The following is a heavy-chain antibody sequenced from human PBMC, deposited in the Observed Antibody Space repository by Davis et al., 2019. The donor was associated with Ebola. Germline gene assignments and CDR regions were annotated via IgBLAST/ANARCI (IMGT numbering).Heavy chain of an antibody. V-gene: IGHV3-73*01. J-gene: IGHJ4*02. CDR2: IRSKANSYAT. Sequence: GGSLRLSCAASGFTFSGSAMHWVRQASGKGLEWVGRIRSKANSYATAYAASVKGRFTISRDDSKNTAYLQMNSLRAEDTAVYYCARALRRLGELSLLGYWGQGTLVTVSS. CDR3: ARALRRLGELSLLGY. CDR1: GFTFSGSA. D-gene: IGHD3-16*02.